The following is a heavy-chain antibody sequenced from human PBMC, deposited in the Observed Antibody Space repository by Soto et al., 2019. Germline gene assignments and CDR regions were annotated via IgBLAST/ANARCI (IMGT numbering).Heavy chain of an antibody. CDR3: ARRVGHSSGHPWGSGWFEP. CDR1: GYTFTGYY. CDR2: INPNSGGT. V-gene: IGHV1-2*04. J-gene: IGHJ5*02. D-gene: IGHD6-19*01. Sequence: ASVKVSCKASGYTFTGYYMHWVRQAPGQGLEWMGWINPNSGGTNYAQKFQGWVTMTRDTSISTGYMELSRLRSDDTAVHYCARRVGHSSGHPWGSGWFEPLGQGPLVTVSS.